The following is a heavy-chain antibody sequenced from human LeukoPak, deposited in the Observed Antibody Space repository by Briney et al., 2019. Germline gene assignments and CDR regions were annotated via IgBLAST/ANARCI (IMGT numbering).Heavy chain of an antibody. CDR2: IYSGGST. V-gene: IGHV3-53*01. D-gene: IGHD5-18*01. J-gene: IGHJ4*02. CDR1: GLTVSSNY. Sequence: GGSLRLSCAASGLTVSSNYMSWVRQAPGKGLEWVSVIYSGGSTYYADSVKGRFTISRDNSKNTLCLQMNSLRAEDTAVYYCARVFPEVTHFDYWGQGTLVTVSS. CDR3: ARVFPEVTHFDY.